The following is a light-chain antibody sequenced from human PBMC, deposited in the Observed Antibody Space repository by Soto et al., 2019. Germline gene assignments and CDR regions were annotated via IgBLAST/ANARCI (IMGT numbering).Light chain of an antibody. CDR1: NIGSKS. J-gene: IGLJ2*01. Sequence: SYELTQPPSVSVAPGKTARITCGGNNIGSKSVHWYQQKPGQAPVLVIYYDSDRPSGIPERFSGSNSGNTATLTISRVEAGDEADYYCQVWDSSSDPSVVFGGGTKLTVL. V-gene: IGLV3-21*04. CDR2: YDS. CDR3: QVWDSSSDPSVV.